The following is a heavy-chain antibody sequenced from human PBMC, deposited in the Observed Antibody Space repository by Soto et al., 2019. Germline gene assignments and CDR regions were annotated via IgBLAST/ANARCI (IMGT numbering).Heavy chain of an antibody. CDR3: ARVGGYQLLADYYYYYGMDV. Sequence: ASVKVSCKASGYTFTSYGISWVRQAPGQGLEWMGWISAYNGNTNYAQKLQGRVTMTTDTSTSTAYMELRSLRSDDTAVYYCARVGGYQLLADYYYYYGMDVWGQATTVSVSS. V-gene: IGHV1-18*01. CDR2: ISAYNGNT. CDR1: GYTFTSYG. J-gene: IGHJ6*02. D-gene: IGHD2-2*01.